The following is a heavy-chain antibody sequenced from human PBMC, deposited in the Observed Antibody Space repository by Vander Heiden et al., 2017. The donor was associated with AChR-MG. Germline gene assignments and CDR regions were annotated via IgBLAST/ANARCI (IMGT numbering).Heavy chain of an antibody. CDR3: AREYDFWSGHIGSYYYYYGMDV. J-gene: IGHJ6*02. D-gene: IGHD3-3*01. V-gene: IGHV1-2*04. CDR1: GHTFTGYD. Sequence: QVQLVQSGAEVKKPGASVKGSCKASGHTFTGYDMQWVRQAPGQGLEWMGWINPNSGGTNYAQKFQGWVTMTRDTSISTAYMELSRLRSDDTAVYYCAREYDFWSGHIGSYYYYYGMDVWGQGTTVTVSS. CDR2: INPNSGGT.